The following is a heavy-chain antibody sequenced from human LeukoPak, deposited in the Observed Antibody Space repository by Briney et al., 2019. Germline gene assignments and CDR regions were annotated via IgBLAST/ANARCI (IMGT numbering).Heavy chain of an antibody. CDR2: INRDGSRI. CDR3: VRDFVGPDDL. CDR1: GFTLSKYW. Sequence: GGSLRLSCGDSGFTLSKYWMHWVRQVPGKGLTWVSRINRDGSRIDHAGSVKGRFTISRDNAKNTLYLQMNSLRPADTAVYYCVRDFVGPDDLWGQGTLVTVSS. D-gene: IGHD1-26*01. V-gene: IGHV3-74*01. J-gene: IGHJ5*02.